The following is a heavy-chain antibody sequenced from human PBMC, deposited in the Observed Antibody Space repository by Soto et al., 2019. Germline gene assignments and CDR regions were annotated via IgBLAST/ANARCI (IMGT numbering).Heavy chain of an antibody. CDR2: ISVSGVIT. CDR1: GFTFSSYS. Sequence: LLLACAATGFTFSSYSMSWVRQAPGKGLEWVSAISVSGVITYYADSVKGRFTISRDNSKNTLYLKMNSLRAEDTDVYYCAKPLMITFGGVMDDAFDXWGQGTIGNVS. J-gene: IGHJ3*02. CDR3: AKPLMITFGGVMDDAFDX. D-gene: IGHD3-16*01. V-gene: IGHV3-23*01.